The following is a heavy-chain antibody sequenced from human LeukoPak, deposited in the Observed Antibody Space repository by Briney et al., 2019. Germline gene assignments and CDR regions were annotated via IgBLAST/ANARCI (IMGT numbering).Heavy chain of an antibody. CDR2: ISSSSSYI. D-gene: IGHD2-2*01. V-gene: IGHV3-21*01. Sequence: GGSLRLSCAASGFTFSSYSMNWVRQAPGKGLEWVSSISSSSSYIYYADSVKGRFTISRDNAKNSLYLQMNSLRAEDTAVYYCARELRELTLEPAAPFEDAFHIWGQGTMVTVSS. CDR1: GFTFSSYS. CDR3: ARELRELTLEPAAPFEDAFHI. J-gene: IGHJ3*02.